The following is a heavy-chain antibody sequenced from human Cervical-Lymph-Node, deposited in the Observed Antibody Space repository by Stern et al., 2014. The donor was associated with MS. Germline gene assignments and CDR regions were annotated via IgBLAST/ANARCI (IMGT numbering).Heavy chain of an antibody. V-gene: IGHV3-23*04. D-gene: IGHD6-19*01. CDR2: ISGSGGGT. CDR1: GFTFNTYA. CDR3: AKDRAQSIAMAGRIDY. J-gene: IGHJ4*02. Sequence: VQLVQSGGGLVQPGGSLRLSCVASGFTFNTYAMSWVRQAPGKGLEWVSVISGSGGGTYGADPVQGRFTLPGANSRNTLFLQMNSMRVEDTAVYYCAKDRAQSIAMAGRIDYWGQGTLVTVSS.